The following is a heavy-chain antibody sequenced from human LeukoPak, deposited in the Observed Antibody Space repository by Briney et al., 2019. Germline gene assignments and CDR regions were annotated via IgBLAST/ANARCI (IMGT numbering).Heavy chain of an antibody. V-gene: IGHV1-69*04. Sequence: GASVKVSCKASGGTFSSYAISWVRQAPGQGLEWMGRIIPILGIANYAQKFQGRVTITADKSTSTAYMELSSLRSEDTAVYYCATDIVVVPAAIFGFSHYYGMDVWGQGTTVTVSS. D-gene: IGHD2-2*02. J-gene: IGHJ6*02. CDR1: GGTFSSYA. CDR3: ATDIVVVPAAIFGFSHYYGMDV. CDR2: IIPILGIA.